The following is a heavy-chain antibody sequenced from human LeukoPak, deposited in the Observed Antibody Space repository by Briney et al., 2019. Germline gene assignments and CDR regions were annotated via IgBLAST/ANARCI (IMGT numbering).Heavy chain of an antibody. D-gene: IGHD1-26*01. J-gene: IGHJ4*02. Sequence: SETLSLTCTVSGGSISSYYWSWIRQPAGKGLEWIGRIYTSGSTNYNPSLKSRVTMSVDTSKNQFSLKLSSVTAADTAVYYCARDTGIVGATYFDYWGQGTLVTVSS. CDR2: IYTSGST. CDR1: GGSISSYY. V-gene: IGHV4-4*07. CDR3: ARDTGIVGATYFDY.